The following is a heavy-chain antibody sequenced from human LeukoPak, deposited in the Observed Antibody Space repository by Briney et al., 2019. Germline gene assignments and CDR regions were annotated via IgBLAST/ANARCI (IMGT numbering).Heavy chain of an antibody. CDR1: GGSFSGYY. Sequence: PSETLSLTCAVYGGSFSGYYWSWIRQPPGKGLEWIGEINHSGSTNYNPSLKSRVTISVDTSKNQFSLKLSSVTAADTAVYYCAREGGYSYGYSHYNWSDPWGQGTLVTVSS. D-gene: IGHD5-18*01. V-gene: IGHV4-34*01. CDR2: INHSGST. CDR3: AREGGYSYGYSHYNWSDP. J-gene: IGHJ5*02.